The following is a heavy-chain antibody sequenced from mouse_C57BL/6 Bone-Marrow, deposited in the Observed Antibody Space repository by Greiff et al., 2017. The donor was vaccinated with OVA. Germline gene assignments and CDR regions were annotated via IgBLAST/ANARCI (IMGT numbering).Heavy chain of an antibody. CDR2: IDPENGAN. CDR3: TTAPSWVAY. CDR1: GFNIKDDY. V-gene: IGHV14-4*01. J-gene: IGHJ3*01. Sequence: VQLQQSGAELVRPGASVKLSCTASGFNIKDDYMHWVKPRPEQGLEWIGWIDPENGANEYASQFPGKATITADTASNTAYLQISSLTSEDTAVYYCTTAPSWVAYWGQGTLVTVSA.